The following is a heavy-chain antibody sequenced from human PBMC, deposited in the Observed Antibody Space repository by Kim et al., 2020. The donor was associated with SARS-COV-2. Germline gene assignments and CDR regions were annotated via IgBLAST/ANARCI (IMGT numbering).Heavy chain of an antibody. D-gene: IGHD6-13*01. J-gene: IGHJ5*02. V-gene: IGHV1-46*01. CDR3: ARDGQQLVGNWFDP. Sequence: AQKFQGRVTMTRDTATSTVYMELSSLRSEDTAVYYCARDGQQLVGNWFDPWGQGTLVTVSS.